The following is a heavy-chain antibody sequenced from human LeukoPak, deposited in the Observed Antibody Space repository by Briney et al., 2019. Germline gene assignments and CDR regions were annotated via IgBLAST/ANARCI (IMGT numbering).Heavy chain of an antibody. V-gene: IGHV3-66*04. D-gene: IGHD6-13*01. CDR3: ARHGYSSSSPTYYYMDV. CDR2: IYSGGST. CDR1: GFTVSSNY. J-gene: IGHJ6*03. Sequence: GGSLRLSCAASGFTVSSNYMSWVRQAPGKGLEWVSVIYSGGSTYYADSVKGRFTISRDNSKNTLYLQMNSLRAADTAVYYCARHGYSSSSPTYYYMDVWGKGTTVTISS.